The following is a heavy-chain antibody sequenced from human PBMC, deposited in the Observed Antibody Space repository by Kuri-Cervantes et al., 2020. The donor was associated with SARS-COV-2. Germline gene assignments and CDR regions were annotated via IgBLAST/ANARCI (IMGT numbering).Heavy chain of an antibody. J-gene: IGHJ3*02. CDR2: IYYSGST. V-gene: IGHV4-59*08. Sequence: GSLRLTCTVSGGAISSYYRSWIRQPPGKGLKWIGYIYYSGSTNYTRSLNSRVSISVDTSKNQFALKLSSVTAANTGVYYCATHIPYYEVCSGYYDAFDIWGQGTMVTVSS. CDR3: ATHIPYYEVCSGYYDAFDI. D-gene: IGHD3-3*01. CDR1: GGAISSYY.